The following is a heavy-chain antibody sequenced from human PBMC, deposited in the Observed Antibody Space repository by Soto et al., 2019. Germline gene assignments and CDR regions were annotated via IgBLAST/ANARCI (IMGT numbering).Heavy chain of an antibody. CDR2: ISWNSGSI. D-gene: IGHD3-22*01. CDR3: AKDQPTLMIEYYFDY. CDR1: GGSISSGGYY. J-gene: IGHJ4*02. Sequence: VQLQESGPGLVKPSQTLSLTCTVSGGSISSGGYYWSWIRQHPGKGLEWVSGISWNSGSIGYADSVKGRFTISRDNAKNSLYLQMNSLRAEDTALYYCAKDQPTLMIEYYFDYWGQGTLVTVSS. V-gene: IGHV3-9*01.